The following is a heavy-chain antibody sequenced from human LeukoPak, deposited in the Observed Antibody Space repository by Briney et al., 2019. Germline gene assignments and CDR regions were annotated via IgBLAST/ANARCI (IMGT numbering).Heavy chain of an antibody. CDR2: IPFDGSNK. CDR1: GFTFSSFG. Sequence: GGSLRLSCAASGFTFSSFGFHWVRQAPGKGLDWVAFIPFDGSNKYYADSVKGRFTISRDNSKNTLYLQMNSLRAEDTAVYYCAKSSSWNVWEGPYAFDIWGQGTMVTVSS. J-gene: IGHJ3*02. D-gene: IGHD1-1*01. CDR3: AKSSSWNVWEGPYAFDI. V-gene: IGHV3-30*02.